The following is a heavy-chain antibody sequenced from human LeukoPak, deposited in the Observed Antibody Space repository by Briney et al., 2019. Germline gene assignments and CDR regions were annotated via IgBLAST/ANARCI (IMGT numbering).Heavy chain of an antibody. CDR2: ISSSSSYI. J-gene: IGHJ6*03. CDR1: GFTFSSYS. Sequence: PGGSLRLSCAASGFTFSSYSMNWVRQAPGKGLEWVSSISSSSSYIYYADSVKGRFTISRDNAKNSLYLQMNSLRAEDTAVYYCAREKKYCGGDCYSFYYYYYMDVWGKGTTVTVSS. V-gene: IGHV3-21*01. D-gene: IGHD2-21*02. CDR3: AREKKYCGGDCYSFYYYYYMDV.